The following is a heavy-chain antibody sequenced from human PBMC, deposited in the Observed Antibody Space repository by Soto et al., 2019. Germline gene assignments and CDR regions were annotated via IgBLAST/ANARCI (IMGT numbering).Heavy chain of an antibody. CDR1: GFKFSSYE. D-gene: IGHD3-10*01. V-gene: IGHV3-48*03. Sequence: QPGGSLRLSCAASGFKFSSYEMNWVRQAPGKGLEWVSYISTGGGTIYHADSVKGRFTISRDNAKNSLFLQMSSLRVEDTAVYYCARIGGTFDVWGQGTMVTVSS. J-gene: IGHJ3*01. CDR2: ISTGGGTI. CDR3: ARIGGTFDV.